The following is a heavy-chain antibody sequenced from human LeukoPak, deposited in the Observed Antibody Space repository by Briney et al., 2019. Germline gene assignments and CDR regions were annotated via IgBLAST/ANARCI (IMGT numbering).Heavy chain of an antibody. D-gene: IGHD4-23*01. J-gene: IGHJ4*02. CDR3: ARHGDYGGNAMDY. Sequence: PSETLSLTCTVSGGSISSYYWSWIRQPPGKGLEWIGYIYYSGSTNYNPSLKSRVTISVDTSKNQFSLKLSSVTAADTAVYYCARHGDYGGNAMDYWGQGTLVTVSS. CDR1: GGSISSYY. V-gene: IGHV4-59*08. CDR2: IYYSGST.